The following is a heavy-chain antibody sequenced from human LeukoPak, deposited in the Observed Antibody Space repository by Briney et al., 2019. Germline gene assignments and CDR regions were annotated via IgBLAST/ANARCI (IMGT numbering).Heavy chain of an antibody. V-gene: IGHV3-33*01. D-gene: IGHD6-6*01. Sequence: GGSLRLSCAASGFTFSSYGMHWVRQAPGKGLEWVAVIWYDGSNKYYADSVKGRFTISRDNSKNTLYLQMNSLRAEDTAVYYCARRRYGQSSSSHEFYYYYYGMDVWGQGTTVTVSS. CDR1: GFTFSSYG. J-gene: IGHJ6*02. CDR3: ARRRYGQSSSSHEFYYYYYGMDV. CDR2: IWYDGSNK.